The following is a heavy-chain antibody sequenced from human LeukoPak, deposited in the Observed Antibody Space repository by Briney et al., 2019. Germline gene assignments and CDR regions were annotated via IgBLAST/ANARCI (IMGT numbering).Heavy chain of an antibody. J-gene: IGHJ4*02. CDR1: GYIFTNYY. D-gene: IGHD3-10*01. Sequence: ASVKVSCKASGYIFTNYYMHWVRQAPGQGLEWMGIINPSGGSTSSAQKFQGRVTMTRDTSTSTVYMELSSPRSEDTAVYYCARDRFTMIRGIIPGYWGQGTLVTVSS. V-gene: IGHV1-46*01. CDR3: ARDRFTMIRGIIPGY. CDR2: INPSGGST.